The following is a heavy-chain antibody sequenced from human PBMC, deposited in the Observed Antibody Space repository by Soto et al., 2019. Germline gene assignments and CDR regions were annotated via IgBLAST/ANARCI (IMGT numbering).Heavy chain of an antibody. CDR3: ARVFPAFDY. CDR1: GFTFSSYS. CDR2: ISSSSSYI. Sequence: GGPLRLSCAVSGFTFSSYSVNWVRQAQGKGLEWVSSISSSSSYIYYADSVKGRFTISRDNAKNSLYLQMNSLRAEDTAVYYCARVFPAFDYWGQGTLVTVSS. V-gene: IGHV3-21*01. J-gene: IGHJ4*02. D-gene: IGHD3-10*02.